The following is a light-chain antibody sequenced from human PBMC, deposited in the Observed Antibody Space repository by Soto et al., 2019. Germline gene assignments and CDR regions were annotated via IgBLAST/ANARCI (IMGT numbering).Light chain of an antibody. CDR3: QYQGT. CDR1: QSVGRRY. J-gene: IGKJ4*01. CDR2: DTS. V-gene: IGKV3-20*01. Sequence: IVLTQSPDTLSLSPGERATLSCRASQSVGRRYLAWYQQKPGQAPMLLIYDTSERASDIPDRFSGSVSGTDFTLTISRLVPEDFAVYYCQYQGTFGGGTKVEIK.